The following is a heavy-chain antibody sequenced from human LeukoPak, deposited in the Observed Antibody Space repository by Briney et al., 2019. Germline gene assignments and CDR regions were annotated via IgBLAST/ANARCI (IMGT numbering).Heavy chain of an antibody. J-gene: IGHJ4*02. CDR2: IRSKTYGGTM. Sequence: GGSLRLSCTASGFTFGDYAMSWFRQAPGKGLEWVGFIRSKTYGGTMEYAASVKGRFSISRDDSKSVAYLQMNSLKTEDTALYYCTTVQWSQTYPFDYWGQGTLVTVSS. CDR3: TTVQWSQTYPFDY. D-gene: IGHD4-23*01. CDR1: GFTFGDYA. V-gene: IGHV3-49*03.